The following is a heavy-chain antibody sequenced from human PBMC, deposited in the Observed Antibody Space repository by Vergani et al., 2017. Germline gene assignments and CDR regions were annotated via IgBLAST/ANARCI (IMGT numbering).Heavy chain of an antibody. J-gene: IGHJ6*02. D-gene: IGHD6-19*01. CDR1: GYTFTGYY. CDR2: INPNSGGT. V-gene: IGHV1-2*02. CDR3: ARDFLAVADLDYGMDV. Sequence: QVQLVQSGAEVKKPGASVKVSCKASGYTFTGYYMHWVRQATGQGLGWMGWINPNSGGTNYAQKLQGRVTMTRDTSISTAYMELSRLRSDDTAVYYCARDFLAVADLDYGMDVWGQGTTVTVSS.